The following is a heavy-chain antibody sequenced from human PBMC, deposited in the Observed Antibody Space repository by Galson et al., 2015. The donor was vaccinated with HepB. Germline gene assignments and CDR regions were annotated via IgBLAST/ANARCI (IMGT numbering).Heavy chain of an antibody. CDR3: ATQFSNQARLGPDFHYMDV. CDR2: IIPIFGRP. V-gene: IGHV1-69*13. J-gene: IGHJ6*03. CDR1: GGIFSSYT. Sequence: SVKVSCKASGGIFSSYTISWVRQAPGQGLEWMGGIIPIFGRPNYAQKFRGRVTITADESTSTSYMEVSSLRFEDSAVYFCATQFSNQARLGPDFHYMDVWGKGTTVTVSS. D-gene: IGHD3-9*01.